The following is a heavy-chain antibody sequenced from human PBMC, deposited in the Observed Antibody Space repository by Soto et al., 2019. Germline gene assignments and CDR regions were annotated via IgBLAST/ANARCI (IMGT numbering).Heavy chain of an antibody. CDR1: GFTFSSYA. J-gene: IGHJ4*02. Sequence: HPGGSLRLSCAASGFTFSSYAMSWVRQAPGKGLEWVSAISGSGGSTYYADSVKGRFTISRDNSKNTLYLQMNSLRAEDTAVYYCAKTRKPQYTAMTNNHCSGGSCYPDYWGQGTLVTVSS. D-gene: IGHD2-15*01. V-gene: IGHV3-23*01. CDR3: AKTRKPQYTAMTNNHCSGGSCYPDY. CDR2: ISGSGGST.